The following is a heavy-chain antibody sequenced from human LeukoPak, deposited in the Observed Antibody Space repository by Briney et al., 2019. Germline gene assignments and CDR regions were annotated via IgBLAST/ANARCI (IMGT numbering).Heavy chain of an antibody. CDR3: AREGYSGYDFLYYYYGMDV. CDR2: TYYRSKWYN. V-gene: IGHV6-1*01. CDR1: GDSVSSNSAA. J-gene: IGHJ6*02. Sequence: SQTLSLTCAIPGDSVSSNSAAWNWIRQSPSRGLEWLGRTYYRSKWYNDYAVSVKSRITINPDTSKNQFSLQLNSVTPEDTAVYYCAREGYSGYDFLYYYYGMDVWGQGTTVTVSS. D-gene: IGHD5-12*01.